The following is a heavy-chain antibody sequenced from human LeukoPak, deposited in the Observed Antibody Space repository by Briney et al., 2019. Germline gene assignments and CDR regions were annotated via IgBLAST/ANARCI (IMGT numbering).Heavy chain of an antibody. Sequence: PGGSLRLSCAASGFTFSSYAMSWDRQAPGKGLEWVSAISGSGGSTYYADSVKGRFTISRDNSKNTLYLQMNSLRAEDTAVYYCAKDWNIRRSSITMIVVVYDDYWGQGTLVTVSS. CDR2: ISGSGGST. CDR1: GFTFSSYA. CDR3: AKDWNIRRSSITMIVVVYDDY. V-gene: IGHV3-23*01. D-gene: IGHD3-22*01. J-gene: IGHJ4*02.